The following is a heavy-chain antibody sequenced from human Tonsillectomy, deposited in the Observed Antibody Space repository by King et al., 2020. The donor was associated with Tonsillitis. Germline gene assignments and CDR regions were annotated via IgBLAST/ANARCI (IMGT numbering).Heavy chain of an antibody. CDR1: AGSISGYY. J-gene: IGHJ4*02. V-gene: IGHV4-59*01. CDR3: AREVGAIGIDY. CDR2: IFYTGIT. D-gene: IGHD1-26*01. Sequence: LQLQESGPGLVKPSETLSLTCSVSAGSISGYYWSWIRQPPGKGLEWIGYIFYTGITNYNPSLKSRVTISLDTSKNQFSLKLSSVTAADTAVYYCAREVGAIGIDYWGQGTPVTVSS.